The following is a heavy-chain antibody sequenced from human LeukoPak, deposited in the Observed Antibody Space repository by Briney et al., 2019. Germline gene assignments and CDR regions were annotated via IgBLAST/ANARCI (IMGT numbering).Heavy chain of an antibody. D-gene: IGHD4-17*01. CDR3: AKGGYGDYEDY. CDR2: ISYDGSNK. CDR1: GFTFSSYG. V-gene: IGHV3-30*18. Sequence: GGSLRLSCAASGFTFSSYGMHWVRQAPGKGLEWVAVISYDGSNKYYADSVKGRFTISRDNSKNTLYLQMNSLRAEGTAVYYCAKGGYGDYEDYWGQGTLVTVSS. J-gene: IGHJ4*02.